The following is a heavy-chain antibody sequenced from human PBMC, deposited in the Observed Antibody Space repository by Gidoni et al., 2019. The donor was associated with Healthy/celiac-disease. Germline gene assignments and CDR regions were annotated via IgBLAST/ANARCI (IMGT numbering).Heavy chain of an antibody. CDR1: GFTFSSYG. CDR3: ARREKGITTVDY. CDR2: IWYDGRNK. V-gene: IGHV3-33*01. Sequence: QVQPVESGGGVGPPGRPLRLPCPASGFTFSSYGMHWVRQAPGKGLGWVAGIWYDGRNKCYADIVKGRFTISRDNSKNTLYLQMNSLRAEDTAVYYCARREKGITTVDYWGQGTLVTVSS. J-gene: IGHJ4*02. D-gene: IGHD3-16*01.